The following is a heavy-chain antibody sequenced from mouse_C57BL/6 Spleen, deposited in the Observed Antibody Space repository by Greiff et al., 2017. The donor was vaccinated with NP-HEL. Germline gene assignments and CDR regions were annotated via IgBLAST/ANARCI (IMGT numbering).Heavy chain of an antibody. Sequence: QVQLQQPGAELVMPGASVKLSCKASGYTFTSYWMHWVKQRPGQGLEWIGEIDPSDSYTNYNQKFKGKSTLTVDKSSSTAYMQLSSLTSEDSAVYYCARREYDRSGFAYWGQGTLVTVSA. CDR2: IDPSDSYT. CDR1: GYTFTSYW. D-gene: IGHD2-12*01. V-gene: IGHV1-69*01. CDR3: ARREYDRSGFAY. J-gene: IGHJ3*01.